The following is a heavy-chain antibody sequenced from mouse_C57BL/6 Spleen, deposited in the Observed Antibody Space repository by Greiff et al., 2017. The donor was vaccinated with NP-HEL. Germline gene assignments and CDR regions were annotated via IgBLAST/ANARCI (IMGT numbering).Heavy chain of an antibody. CDR2: IYPRDGST. V-gene: IGHV1-85*01. Sequence: VMLVESGPELVKPGASVKLSCKASGYTFTSYDINWVKQRPGQGLEWIGWIYPRDGSTKYNEKFKGKATLTVDTSSSTAYMELHSLTSEDSAVYFCASGDPAWFAYWGQGTLVTVSA. J-gene: IGHJ3*01. CDR3: ASGDPAWFAY. CDR1: GYTFTSYD. D-gene: IGHD3-3*01.